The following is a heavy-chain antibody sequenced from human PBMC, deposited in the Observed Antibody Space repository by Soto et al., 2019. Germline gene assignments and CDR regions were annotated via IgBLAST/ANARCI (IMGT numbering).Heavy chain of an antibody. CDR3: ARVATPYYDFWSGYYHWFDP. D-gene: IGHD3-3*01. Sequence: NLSLTCTVSGGSISSGGYYWSWIRQHPGKGLEWIGYIYYSGSTYYNPSLKSRVTISVDTSKNQFSLKLSSVTAADTAVYYCARVATPYYDFWSGYYHWFDPWGQGTLVTVSS. CDR1: GGSISSGGYY. V-gene: IGHV4-31*03. J-gene: IGHJ5*02. CDR2: IYYSGST.